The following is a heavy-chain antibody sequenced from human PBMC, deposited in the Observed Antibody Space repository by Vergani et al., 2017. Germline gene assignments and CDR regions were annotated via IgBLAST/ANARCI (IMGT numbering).Heavy chain of an antibody. D-gene: IGHD6-19*01. V-gene: IGHV3-21*01. Sequence: EVQLVESGGGLVKPGGSLRLSCAASGFTFSSYSMNWVRQAPGKGLEWVSSISSSSSYIYYADSVKGRFTISRDNANNSLYLQMNSLRAEDTAVYYCARELGLAGWFDPWGQGTLVTVSS. J-gene: IGHJ5*02. CDR1: GFTFSSYS. CDR2: ISSSSSYI. CDR3: ARELGLAGWFDP.